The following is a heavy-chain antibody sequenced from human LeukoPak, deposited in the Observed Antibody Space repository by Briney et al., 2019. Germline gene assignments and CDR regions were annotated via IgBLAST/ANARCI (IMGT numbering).Heavy chain of an antibody. D-gene: IGHD3-3*01. J-gene: IGHJ4*02. CDR3: ARGYDSWSGYSFDY. V-gene: IGHV1-69-2*01. Sequence: ASVKVSCKVSGYTFSDYYMHWVQQAPGKGLEWMGLVDPEDGETIYADKFQGRVTISADTSTDTAYMELSSLRSEDTAVYYCARGYDSWSGYSFDYWGQGTLVTVSS. CDR1: GYTFSDYY. CDR2: VDPEDGET.